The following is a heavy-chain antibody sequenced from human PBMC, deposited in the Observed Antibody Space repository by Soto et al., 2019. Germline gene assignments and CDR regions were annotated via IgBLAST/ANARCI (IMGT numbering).Heavy chain of an antibody. J-gene: IGHJ4*02. CDR3: ARVGYDFWSGYYIY. CDR2: IYYSGST. D-gene: IGHD3-3*01. CDR1: GGSISSGGYY. V-gene: IGHV4-31*03. Sequence: SETLSLTCTVSGGSISSGGYYWSWIRQHPGKGLEWIGYIYYSGSTYYNPSLKSRVTISVDTSKNQFSLKLSSVTAADTAVYYCARVGYDFWSGYYIYWGQGTLVTVPQ.